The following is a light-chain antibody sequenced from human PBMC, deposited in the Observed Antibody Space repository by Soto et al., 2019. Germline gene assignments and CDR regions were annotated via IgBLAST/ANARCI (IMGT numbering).Light chain of an antibody. Sequence: EIVMTQSPATLSVSPGERATLSCRASQSVSSNLAWYQQKPGQAPRLLIYSASTRATGIPARFSGSGSGTEFTLTINSLQSEDFAVYYCQQCNNWPLTFGGGTKVEI. CDR3: QQCNNWPLT. V-gene: IGKV3-15*01. J-gene: IGKJ4*01. CDR2: SAS. CDR1: QSVSSN.